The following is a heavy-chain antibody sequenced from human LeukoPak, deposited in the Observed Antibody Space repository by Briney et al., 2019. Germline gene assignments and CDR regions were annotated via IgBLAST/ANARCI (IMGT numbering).Heavy chain of an antibody. V-gene: IGHV3-30*03. J-gene: IGHJ4*02. CDR2: ISYDGSNK. CDR1: GFTFSSYG. Sequence: GGSLRLSCAASGFTFSSYGMHWVRQAPGKGLEWVAVISYDGSNKYYADSVKGRFTISRDNSKNTLYLQMNSLRAEDTAVYYCAREFGDSSGYLFDYWGQGTLVTVSS. D-gene: IGHD3-22*01. CDR3: AREFGDSSGYLFDY.